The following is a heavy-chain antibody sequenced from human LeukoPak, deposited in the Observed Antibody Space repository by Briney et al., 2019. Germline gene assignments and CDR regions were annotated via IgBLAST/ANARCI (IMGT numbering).Heavy chain of an antibody. V-gene: IGHV3-21*06. CDR3: ATDRGWRTSGYYLYYFEY. D-gene: IGHD3-3*01. Sequence: PGGSLRLSCAASDFTFSTYNMHWVRQAPGKGLEWVSTISSNTDSYIYYANSMRGRFTISRDNTKNLLYLQMSSLRAEDTAVYYCATDRGWRTSGYYLYYFEYWGQGTLVTFSS. CDR1: DFTFSTYN. J-gene: IGHJ4*02. CDR2: ISSNTDSYI.